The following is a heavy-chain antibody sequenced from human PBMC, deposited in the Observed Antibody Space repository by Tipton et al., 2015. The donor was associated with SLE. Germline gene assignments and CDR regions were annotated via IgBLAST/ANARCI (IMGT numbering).Heavy chain of an antibody. CDR3: ARHVGVAYYYAMDV. D-gene: IGHD2-15*01. CDR2: VCNSVST. J-gene: IGHJ6*02. CDR1: GASVSSFC. Sequence: TLSLTCTVSGASVSSFCWNWIRQSPGKGLEWIACVCNSVSTNYDPSLKSRGTTSVDTSKNHFSLELTSVTAADTAVYYCARHVGVAYYYAMDVWGQGTTVVISS. V-gene: IGHV4-59*08.